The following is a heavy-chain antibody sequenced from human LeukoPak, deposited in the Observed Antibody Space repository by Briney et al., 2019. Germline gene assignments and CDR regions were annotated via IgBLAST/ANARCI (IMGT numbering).Heavy chain of an antibody. D-gene: IGHD3-9*01. J-gene: IGHJ6*02. CDR2: ISYDGSNK. V-gene: IGHV3-30-3*01. CDR3: ARDLSLFDILTGPQSAYGMDV. CDR1: GFTFSSYA. Sequence: GGSLRLSCAASGFTFSSYAMHWVRQAPGKGLEWVAVISYDGSNKYYADSVKGRFTISRDNSKNTLYLQMNSLRAEDTSVYYCARDLSLFDILTGPQSAYGMDVWGQGTTVTVSS.